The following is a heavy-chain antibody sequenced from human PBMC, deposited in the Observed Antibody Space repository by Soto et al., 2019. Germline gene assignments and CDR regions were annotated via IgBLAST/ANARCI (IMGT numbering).Heavy chain of an antibody. V-gene: IGHV1-18*04. CDR1: GYTFTSYG. D-gene: IGHD6-6*01. CDR3: ARGHSSSRRGNWFDP. Sequence: GAPVKVSCKASGYTFTSYGISWVRQAPGQGLEWMGWISAYNGNTNYAQKLQGRVTMTTDTSTSTAYMELRSLRSDDTAVYYCARGHSSSRRGNWFDPWGQGTLVTVSS. CDR2: ISAYNGNT. J-gene: IGHJ5*02.